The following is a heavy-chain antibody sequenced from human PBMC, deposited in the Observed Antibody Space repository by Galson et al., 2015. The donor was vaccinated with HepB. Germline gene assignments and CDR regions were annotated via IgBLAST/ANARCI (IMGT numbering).Heavy chain of an antibody. CDR3: VREIPLTDGYYYDDAFDL. V-gene: IGHV1-18*04. CDR2: ISAYNADT. D-gene: IGHD3-22*01. CDR1: AYPFTSYG. J-gene: IGHJ3*01. Sequence: SVKVSCKASAYPFTSYGISWVRQAPGQGLEWMGWISAYNADTNYAQKFQGRVTMTTDTSTDTAYMELRTLRSDDTAVYYCVREIPLTDGYYYDDAFDLWGQGTRVTVSS.